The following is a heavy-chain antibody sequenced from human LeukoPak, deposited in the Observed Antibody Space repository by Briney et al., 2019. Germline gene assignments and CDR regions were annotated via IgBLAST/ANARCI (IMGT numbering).Heavy chain of an antibody. CDR3: ARADGDYNGAFDI. J-gene: IGHJ3*02. Sequence: GGSLRLSCAASGFTFSSYEMNWVRQAPGKGLEWVSYISSSGSTIYYADSVKGRFTISRDNAKNSLYLQMNCLRAEDTAVYYCARADGDYNGAFDIWGQGTMVTVSS. V-gene: IGHV3-48*03. D-gene: IGHD4-17*01. CDR2: ISSSGSTI. CDR1: GFTFSSYE.